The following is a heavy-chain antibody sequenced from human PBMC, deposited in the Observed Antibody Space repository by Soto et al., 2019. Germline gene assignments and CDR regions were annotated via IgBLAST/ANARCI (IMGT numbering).Heavy chain of an antibody. CDR3: ARYLSSGWYSPVKDGSHGMDV. Sequence: ASVKVSCKASGYTFTGYYMHWVRQAPGQGLEWMGWINPNSGGTNYAQKFQGWVTMTRDTSISTAYMELSRLRSDDTAVYYCARYLSSGWYSPVKDGSHGMDVWGQGTTVTVSS. D-gene: IGHD6-19*01. CDR1: GYTFTGYY. J-gene: IGHJ6*02. V-gene: IGHV1-2*04. CDR2: INPNSGGT.